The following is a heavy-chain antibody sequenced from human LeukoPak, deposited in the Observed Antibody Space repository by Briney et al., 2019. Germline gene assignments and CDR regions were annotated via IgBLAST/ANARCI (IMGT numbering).Heavy chain of an antibody. V-gene: IGHV3-7*03. D-gene: IGHD3-22*01. J-gene: IGHJ4*02. Sequence: GGSLRLSCAASGFTFSSYWMSWVRQAPGKGLEWVANTKQDGSEKYYVDSVKGRFTISRDNAKNSLYLQMNSLRAEDTAVYYCARVGRDSSGYYYKFDYWGQGTLVTVSS. CDR2: TKQDGSEK. CDR3: ARVGRDSSGYYYKFDY. CDR1: GFTFSSYW.